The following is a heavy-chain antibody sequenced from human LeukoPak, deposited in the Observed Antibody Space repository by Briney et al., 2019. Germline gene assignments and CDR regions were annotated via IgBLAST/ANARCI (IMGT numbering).Heavy chain of an antibody. D-gene: IGHD3-10*01. V-gene: IGHV4-39*02. Sequence: PSETLSLTCTVSGGSISSSSYYWGWIRQPPGKGLEWIGNIYYSGSTYYNPSLKSPVTISVDTSKNQFSLKLSSVTAADMAVYYCAKEPTGSYYNLFDYWGQGTLVTVSS. CDR1: GGSISSSSYY. J-gene: IGHJ4*02. CDR3: AKEPTGSYYNLFDY. CDR2: IYYSGST.